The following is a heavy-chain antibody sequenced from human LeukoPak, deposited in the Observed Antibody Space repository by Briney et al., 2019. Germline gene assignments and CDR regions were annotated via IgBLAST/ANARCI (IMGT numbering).Heavy chain of an antibody. CDR2: IIPIFGTA. D-gene: IGHD3-10*01. Sequence: SVKVSCKASGGTFSSYAISWVRQAPGQGLEWMGGIIPIFGTANYAQKFQGRVTITTDESTSTAYMELSSLRSEDTAVYYCARDTTYTYYCGSGSYSENWFDPWGQGTLVTVSS. CDR1: GGTFSSYA. V-gene: IGHV1-69*05. J-gene: IGHJ5*02. CDR3: ARDTTYTYYCGSGSYSENWFDP.